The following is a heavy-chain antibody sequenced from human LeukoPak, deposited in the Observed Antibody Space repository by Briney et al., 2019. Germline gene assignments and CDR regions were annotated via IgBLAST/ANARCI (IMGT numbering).Heavy chain of an antibody. V-gene: IGHV3-43*01. D-gene: IGHD5-12*01. CDR1: GFTFDDYT. J-gene: IGHJ6*02. CDR2: ISWDGGST. Sequence: GGSLRLSCAASGFTFDDYTMHWVRQAPGKGLEWVSLISWDGGSTYYADSVKGRFTISRDNSKNSLYLQMNSLRTEDTALYYCAENGVGLHYGMDVWGQGTTVTVSS. CDR3: AENGVGLHYGMDV.